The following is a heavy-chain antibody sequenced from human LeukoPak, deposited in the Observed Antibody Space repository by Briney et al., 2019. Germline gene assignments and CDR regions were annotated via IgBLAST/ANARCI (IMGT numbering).Heavy chain of an antibody. J-gene: IGHJ3*02. D-gene: IGHD3-22*01. V-gene: IGHV4-59*01. CDR3: ARAWPYDSSGYCDALDI. Sequence: SETLSLTCTVSGGSISSYYWSWIRQPPGKGLEWIGYIYYSGSTNYNPSLKSRVTISVDTSKNQFSLKLSSVTAADTAVYYCARAWPYDSSGYCDALDIWGQGTMDTVSS. CDR1: GGSISSYY. CDR2: IYYSGST.